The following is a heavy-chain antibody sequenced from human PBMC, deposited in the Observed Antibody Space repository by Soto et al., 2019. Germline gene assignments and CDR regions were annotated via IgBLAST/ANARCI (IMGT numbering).Heavy chain of an antibody. Sequence: PGGSLRFSCAASGFPFSSYSMNWVRQAPGKGLEWVSYISSSSSTIYYADSVKGRFTISRDNAKNSLYLQMNSLRAEDTAVYYCARDKVEWATITWAFDIWGQGTMVTVSS. J-gene: IGHJ3*02. CDR3: ARDKVEWATITWAFDI. CDR2: ISSSSSTI. V-gene: IGHV3-48*01. CDR1: GFPFSSYS. D-gene: IGHD5-12*01.